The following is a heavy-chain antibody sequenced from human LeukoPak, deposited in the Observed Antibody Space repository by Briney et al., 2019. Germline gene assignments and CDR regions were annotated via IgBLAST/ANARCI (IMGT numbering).Heavy chain of an antibody. CDR2: IIPILGIA. V-gene: IGHV1-69*04. J-gene: IGHJ4*02. CDR3: AREVTMVRGVGYYFDY. D-gene: IGHD3-10*01. CDR1: VGTFSSYA. Sequence: SVKVSCKASVGTFSSYAISWVRQAPGQGLEWMGRIIPILGIANYAQKFQGRVTITADKSTSTAYMELGSLRSEDTAVYYCAREVTMVRGVGYYFDYWGQGTLVTVSS.